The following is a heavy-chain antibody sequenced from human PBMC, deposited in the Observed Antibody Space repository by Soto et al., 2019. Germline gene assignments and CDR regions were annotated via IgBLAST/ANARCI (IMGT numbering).Heavy chain of an antibody. Sequence: SETLSLTCSVSGGSVSSGSYYWSWIRQPPGKGLEWIGYIYYSGSTNYNPSLKSRVTISVDTSKNQFSLKLSSVTAADTAVYYCASVAVTPMYNRFDPWGQGTLVTVSS. CDR2: IYYSGST. D-gene: IGHD3-10*02. CDR1: GGSVSSGSYY. CDR3: ASVAVTPMYNRFDP. V-gene: IGHV4-61*01. J-gene: IGHJ5*02.